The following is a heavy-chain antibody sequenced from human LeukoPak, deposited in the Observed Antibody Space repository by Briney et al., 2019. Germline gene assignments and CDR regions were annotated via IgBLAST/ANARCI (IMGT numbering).Heavy chain of an antibody. CDR3: AREGYNLGTDF. V-gene: IGHV4-4*07. Sequence: PSETLSRTCSVSGGSISTYLWSWIRQPAGKGLEWIGHISASGTTNYNASLKSRVTMSADTSKNQFSLRLNSVTAADTAVYYCAREGYNLGTDFWGQGTLVTVSS. J-gene: IGHJ4*02. D-gene: IGHD5-18*01. CDR1: GGSISTYL. CDR2: ISASGTT.